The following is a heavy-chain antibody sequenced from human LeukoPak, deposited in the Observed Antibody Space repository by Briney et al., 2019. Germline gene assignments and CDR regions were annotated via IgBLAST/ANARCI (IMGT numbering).Heavy chain of an antibody. Sequence: GGSLRLSCAASGFTFSSYAMSWVRQAPGKGLEWVSAISGSGGSTYYADSVKGRFTISRDNSKNTLYLQMNSLRAEDTAVYYCAKLPKAYDSSGPTVDWGQGTLVTVSS. V-gene: IGHV3-23*01. D-gene: IGHD3-22*01. CDR2: ISGSGGST. CDR3: AKLPKAYDSSGPTVD. CDR1: GFTFSSYA. J-gene: IGHJ4*02.